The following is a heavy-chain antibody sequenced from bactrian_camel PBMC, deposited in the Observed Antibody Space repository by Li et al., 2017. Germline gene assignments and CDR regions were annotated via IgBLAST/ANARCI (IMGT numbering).Heavy chain of an antibody. V-gene: IGHV3S26*01. CDR3: AARDGRCGSSWSTYEYNW. D-gene: IGHD1*01. CDR2: IDLNGSP. Sequence: HVQLVESGGGSVQAGGSLNLSCVGWPYTDNRYCTAWFRQAPGKEREGVAPIDLNGSPTYDDSVKGRFTASKNNAKSTLYLQMNSLKPEDTAMYSCAARDGRCGSSWSTYEYNWWGQGTQVTVS. CDR1: PYTDNRYC. J-gene: IGHJ4*01.